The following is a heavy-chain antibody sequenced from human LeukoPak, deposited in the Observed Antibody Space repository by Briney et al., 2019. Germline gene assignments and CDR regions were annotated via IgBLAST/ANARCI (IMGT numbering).Heavy chain of an antibody. D-gene: IGHD3-10*01. CDR2: ISGSGITI. J-gene: IGHJ4*02. V-gene: IGHV3-48*03. CDR1: GFTFSNYE. CDR3: ARVRRGSGSYQSYYFDY. Sequence: GGSLRLSCAASGFTFSNYEMNWVRQAPGKGLEWVSYISGSGITIYYADSVKGRFTISSDNAKNSLYLQMNSLRAEDTAVYYCARVRRGSGSYQSYYFDYWGQGTLVTVSS.